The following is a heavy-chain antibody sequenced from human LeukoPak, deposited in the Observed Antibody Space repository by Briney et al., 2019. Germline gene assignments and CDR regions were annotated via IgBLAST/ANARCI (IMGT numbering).Heavy chain of an antibody. V-gene: IGHV3-30*02. D-gene: IGHD1-7*01. Sequence: GGSLRLSCAASGFTFSSYAMHWVRQAPGKGLEWVAFTRYDATKKYYADSVKDRFTISRDDSKNTIYLQMNSLRAEDTAVYYCATESNGNYPVEHVFHIWGQGTMVTVSS. CDR1: GFTFSSYA. J-gene: IGHJ3*02. CDR2: TRYDATKK. CDR3: ATESNGNYPVEHVFHI.